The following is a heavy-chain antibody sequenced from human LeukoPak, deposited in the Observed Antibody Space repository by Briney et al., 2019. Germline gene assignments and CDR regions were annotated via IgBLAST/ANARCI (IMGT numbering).Heavy chain of an antibody. CDR2: IYYSGST. CDR3: ARDRPGGSSLDY. CDR1: GGSISSYY. D-gene: IGHD6-13*01. Sequence: SETLSLTCTVSGGSISSYYWSWIRQPPGKGLEWIGYIYYSGSTNYNPSLKSRVTISVDTSKNQFSLKLSSVTAADTAVYYCARDRPGGSSLDYWGQGILVTVSS. V-gene: IGHV4-59*12. J-gene: IGHJ4*02.